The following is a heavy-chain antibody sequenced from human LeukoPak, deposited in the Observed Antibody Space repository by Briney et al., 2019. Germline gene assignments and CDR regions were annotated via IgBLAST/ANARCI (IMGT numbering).Heavy chain of an antibody. CDR3: ARGLDTATYYYDY. CDR2: INRSGST. V-gene: IGHV4-34*01. CDR1: GGTFSGYY. J-gene: IGHJ4*02. D-gene: IGHD5-18*01. Sequence: SETLSLTCAVYGGTFSGYYWSWIGQPPGKGLEWIGEINRSGSTNYNPSLKSRVTISVDTSNNQFSLKRSSVTADDTAVYYRARGLDTATYYYDYWGQGTLVTVSS.